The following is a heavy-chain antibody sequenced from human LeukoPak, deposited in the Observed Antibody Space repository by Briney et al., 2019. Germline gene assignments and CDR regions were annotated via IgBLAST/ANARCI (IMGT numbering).Heavy chain of an antibody. CDR1: GFTFSSYS. V-gene: IGHV3-21*01. CDR2: ISSSSSYI. Sequence: PGGSLRLSCAASGFTFSSYSMNWVRQAPGKGLEWVSSISSSSSYIYYADSVKGRFTISRDNAKNSLYLQMNSLRAEDTAVYYCARAYYDFWVPGYMDVWGKGATVTVSS. J-gene: IGHJ6*03. D-gene: IGHD3-3*01. CDR3: ARAYYDFWVPGYMDV.